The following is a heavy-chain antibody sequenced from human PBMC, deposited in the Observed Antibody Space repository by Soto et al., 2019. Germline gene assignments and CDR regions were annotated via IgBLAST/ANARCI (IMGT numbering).Heavy chain of an antibody. CDR2: VYSSGGT. Sequence: PSETLSVTCSVSGGSMSSYYWTWIRQPAGKGLEWIGRVYSSGGTHYNPSLKSRVTISLDTSKNQFSLRLISVTAADTAVYYCARGQRFSDWFDPWGQGTLVTVSS. D-gene: IGHD3-3*01. V-gene: IGHV4-4*07. CDR3: ARGQRFSDWFDP. J-gene: IGHJ5*02. CDR1: GGSMSSYY.